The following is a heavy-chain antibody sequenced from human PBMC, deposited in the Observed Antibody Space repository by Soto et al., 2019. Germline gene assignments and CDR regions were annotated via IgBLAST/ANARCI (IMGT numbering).Heavy chain of an antibody. Sequence: GGSLRLSCAASGFSFSSYWMSWVRQAPGKGLEWVTNIKLDGNEKYYVDSVKGRFTISRDNVKNSLYLQMNSLRAEDTAVYYCARGAATAVKGVILWGQGTLVTVSS. J-gene: IGHJ4*02. CDR3: ARGAATAVKGVIL. V-gene: IGHV3-7*05. CDR2: IKLDGNEK. CDR1: GFSFSSYW. D-gene: IGHD4-17*01.